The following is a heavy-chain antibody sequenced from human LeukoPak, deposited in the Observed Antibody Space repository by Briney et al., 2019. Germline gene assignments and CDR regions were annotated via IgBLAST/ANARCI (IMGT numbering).Heavy chain of an antibody. Sequence: ASLKVSCKASGYTFIGNYIQWVPQAPGQGLEWMGWINPHSAGTNYAQNFQGRVTMTSDTSITTAYMELSGLRSDDTAMYYCARDVQWGLLDYWGQGTPVTVSS. CDR1: GYTFIGNY. V-gene: IGHV1-2*02. CDR2: INPHSAGT. CDR3: ARDVQWGLLDY. D-gene: IGHD2-21*02. J-gene: IGHJ4*02.